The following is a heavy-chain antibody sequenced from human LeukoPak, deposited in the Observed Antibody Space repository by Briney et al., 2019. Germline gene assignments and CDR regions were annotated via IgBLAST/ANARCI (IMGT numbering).Heavy chain of an antibody. J-gene: IGHJ4*02. Sequence: SETLSLTCTVSGGSISSSSYYWGWIRQPPGKGLEWIGSIYYSGSTYYNPSLKSRVTISVDTSKNQFSLKLSSVTAADTAVYYCASTISGGSKTGFDYWGQGTLVTVSS. D-gene: IGHD2-15*01. CDR1: GGSISSSSYY. CDR2: IYYSGST. CDR3: ASTISGGSKTGFDY. V-gene: IGHV4-39*07.